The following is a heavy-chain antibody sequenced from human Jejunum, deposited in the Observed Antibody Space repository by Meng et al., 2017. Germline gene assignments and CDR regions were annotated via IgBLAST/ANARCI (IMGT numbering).Heavy chain of an antibody. CDR3: ARGFWKSGFDS. Sequence: QGQLEQTGPGLVKSSHTLSLSCATAEDNVTRSNTAWNWIRESPSRGLEWLGRTYYTSKWNNDYAVSVRSRITINADTSKSQSSLHLNSVTPEDTAVYYCARGFWKSGFDSWGQGTLVTVSS. V-gene: IGHV6-1*01. CDR1: EDNVTRSNTA. CDR2: TYYTSKWNN. D-gene: IGHD3-3*01. J-gene: IGHJ5*02.